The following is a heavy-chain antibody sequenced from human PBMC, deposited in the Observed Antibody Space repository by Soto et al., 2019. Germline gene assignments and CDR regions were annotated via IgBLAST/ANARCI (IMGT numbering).Heavy chain of an antibody. CDR2: IYYSGST. J-gene: IGHJ4*02. V-gene: IGHV4-59*01. CDR1: GGSISSYY. Sequence: SETLSLTCTVSGGSISSYYWSWIRQPPGKGLEWIGYIYYSGSTNYNPTLKIRVNISVDTSKNQFSLKRSSVTAADTAVYDCARMDYYDSSGDLDYWGQGTLVTVSS. CDR3: ARMDYYDSSGDLDY. D-gene: IGHD3-22*01.